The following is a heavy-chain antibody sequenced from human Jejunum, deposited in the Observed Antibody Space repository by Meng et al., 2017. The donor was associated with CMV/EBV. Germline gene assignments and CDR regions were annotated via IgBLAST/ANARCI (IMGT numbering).Heavy chain of an antibody. CDR3: ARDRATVTTVPGRIDY. Sequence: EVQLVESGGGLVKPGGSLRASCPASGFTFSSYIINWVRQAPGKGLEWVSSISSSSYYIYYADSVKGRFTISRDNAKNSLYLQMNSLRVEDTAVYYCARDRATVTTVPGRIDYWGQGTLVTVYS. CDR1: GFTFSSYI. J-gene: IGHJ4*02. D-gene: IGHD4-17*01. CDR2: ISSSSYYI. V-gene: IGHV3-21*01.